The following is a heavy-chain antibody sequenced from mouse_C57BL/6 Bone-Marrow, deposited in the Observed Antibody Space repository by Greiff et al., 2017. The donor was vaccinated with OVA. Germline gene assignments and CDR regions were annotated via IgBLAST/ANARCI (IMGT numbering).Heavy chain of an antibody. V-gene: IGHV5-4*01. Sequence: EVQRVESGGGLVKPGGSLKLSCAASGFTFSSYAMSWVRQSPEKRLEWVATISDGGSYSSYPDTVKGRFTLSRDNAKNNLYLQMSHLKSEDTAMYYGARDRIYYDYDGFAYWGQGTLVTVSA. CDR2: ISDGGSYS. D-gene: IGHD2-4*01. CDR3: ARDRIYYDYDGFAY. CDR1: GFTFSSYA. J-gene: IGHJ3*01.